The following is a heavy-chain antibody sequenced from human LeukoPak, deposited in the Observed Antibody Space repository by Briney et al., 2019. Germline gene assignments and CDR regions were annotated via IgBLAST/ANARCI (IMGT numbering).Heavy chain of an antibody. D-gene: IGHD3-22*01. CDR3: ARPLGYYDSSGYGL. CDR1: GGSFGGYY. CDR2: INHSGST. V-gene: IGHV4-34*01. Sequence: SETLSLTCAVYGGSFGGYYWSWIRQPPGKGLEWIGEINHSGSTNYNPSLKSRVTISVDTSKNQFSLKLSSVTAADTAVYYCARPLGYYDSSGYGLWGQGTLVTVSS. J-gene: IGHJ4*02.